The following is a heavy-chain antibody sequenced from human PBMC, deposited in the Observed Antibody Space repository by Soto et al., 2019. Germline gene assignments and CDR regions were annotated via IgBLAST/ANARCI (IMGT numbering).Heavy chain of an antibody. CDR2: FDPEDGET. J-gene: IGHJ4*02. D-gene: IGHD4-4*01. CDR1: GYTLTELS. CDR3: ATIPPGQYYFDY. Sequence: ASVKVSCKVSGYTLTELSMHWVRQAPGKGLEWMGGFDPEDGETIYAQKFQGRVTMTEDTSTDTAYMELSSLRSEDTAAYYCATIPPGQYYFDYWGQGTLVTVSS. V-gene: IGHV1-24*01.